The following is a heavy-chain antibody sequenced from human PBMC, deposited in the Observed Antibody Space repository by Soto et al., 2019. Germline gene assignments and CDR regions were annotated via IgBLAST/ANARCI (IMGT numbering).Heavy chain of an antibody. D-gene: IGHD3-22*01. J-gene: IGHJ6*02. V-gene: IGHV3-21*01. Sequence: GGSLRLSCAASGFTFSSYSMNWVRQAPGKGLEWVSSISSSSSYIYYADSVKGRFTISRDNAKNSLYLQMNSLRAGDTAVYYCARDSSGYYDGYYYYGMDVWGQGTTVTVSS. CDR2: ISSSSSYI. CDR3: ARDSSGYYDGYYYYGMDV. CDR1: GFTFSSYS.